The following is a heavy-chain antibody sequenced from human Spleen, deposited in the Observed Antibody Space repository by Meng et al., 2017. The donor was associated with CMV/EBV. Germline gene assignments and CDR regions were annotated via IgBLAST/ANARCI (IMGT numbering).Heavy chain of an antibody. CDR3: AKESSYGGRYCSSPSCYFDY. Sequence: SLKISCAGSGFIFDDHAMHWVRQAPGEGLEWVSGISYNSGSIGYADSVKGRFTISRDNAKNSLYLQIDSLTTEDTAWYYCAKESSYGGRYCSSPSCYFDYWGQGTLVTVSS. CDR1: GFIFDDHA. D-gene: IGHD2-2*01. V-gene: IGHV3-9*01. J-gene: IGHJ4*02. CDR2: ISYNSGSI.